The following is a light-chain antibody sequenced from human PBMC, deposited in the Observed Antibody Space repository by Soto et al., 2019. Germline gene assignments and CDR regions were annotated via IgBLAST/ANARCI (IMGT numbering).Light chain of an antibody. Sequence: QSALTQPASVSGSPGQSITISCTGTSSDVGGYNYVSWYQQHPGKAPKLTIYDVSNRPSGVSNRFSGSKSGNTASLTISGLQARDEAYYYCSSYTRSSTLYVFGSGTKVTVL. V-gene: IGLV2-14*01. CDR2: DVS. CDR1: SSDVGGYNY. CDR3: SSYTRSSTLYV. J-gene: IGLJ1*01.